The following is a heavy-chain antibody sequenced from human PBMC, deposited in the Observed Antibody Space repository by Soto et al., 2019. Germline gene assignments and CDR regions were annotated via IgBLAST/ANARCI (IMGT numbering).Heavy chain of an antibody. CDR1: GGSISSSSYY. CDR3: VMITFGGVIVR. J-gene: IGHJ4*02. V-gene: IGHV4-39*01. Sequence: SETLSLTCTVSGGSISSSSYYWGWIRQPPGKGLEWIGSIYYSGSTYYNPSLKSRVTISVDTSKNQFSLKLSSVTAADTAVYYCVMITFGGVIVRWGQGALVTVSS. CDR2: IYYSGST. D-gene: IGHD3-16*02.